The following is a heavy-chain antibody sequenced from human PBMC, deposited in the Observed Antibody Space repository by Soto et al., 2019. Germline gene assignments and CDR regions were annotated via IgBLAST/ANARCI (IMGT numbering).Heavy chain of an antibody. J-gene: IGHJ3*02. CDR2: IWYDGSNK. CDR1: GFTFSSYG. D-gene: IGHD6-19*01. CDR3: ARDRDAAGTDAFYM. Sequence: TGRSLRLSCAASGFTFSSYGMHCVRQAPGKGLEWVAVIWYDGSNKYYADSVKGRFTISRDNSKNTLYLQMNSLRAEDTAGYYCARDRDAAGTDAFYMWGQGTTLTVS. V-gene: IGHV3-33*01.